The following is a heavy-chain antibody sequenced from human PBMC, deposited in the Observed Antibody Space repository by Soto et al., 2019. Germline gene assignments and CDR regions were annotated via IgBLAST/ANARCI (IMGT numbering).Heavy chain of an antibody. D-gene: IGHD2-2*01. Sequence: EVQLVESGGGLVQPGGSLRLSCAASGFTFSSYWMHWVRQAPGQGLVWVSRINRDGSSTSYADSVKGRFTISRDNAKNTLYLQMNSLRAEDTAVYYCASPYCSSTSCRSYWYFDLWGRGTLVTVSS. J-gene: IGHJ2*01. CDR3: ASPYCSSTSCRSYWYFDL. CDR1: GFTFSSYW. CDR2: INRDGSST. V-gene: IGHV3-74*01.